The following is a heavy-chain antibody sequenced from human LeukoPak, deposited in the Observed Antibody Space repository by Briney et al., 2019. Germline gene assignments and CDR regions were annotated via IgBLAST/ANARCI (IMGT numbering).Heavy chain of an antibody. J-gene: IGHJ4*02. D-gene: IGHD5-12*01. CDR2: IRVDNGHT. V-gene: IGHV1-18*04. CDR1: GYTFTCYY. Sequence: GASVKVSCKASGYTFTCYYMHWVRQAPGQGLEWVGWIRVDNGHTNHAQNFQGRVTMTTDTSTSTAYMEVRSLRPDDTAVYYCARDWDYIVDYWGQGTLVTVSS. CDR3: ARDWDYIVDY.